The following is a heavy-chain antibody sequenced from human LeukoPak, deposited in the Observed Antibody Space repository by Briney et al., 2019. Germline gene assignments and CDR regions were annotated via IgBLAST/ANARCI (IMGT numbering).Heavy chain of an antibody. Sequence: GGSLRLSCEASGCTFRSYWMSWVRKAPGKGLEWVANIKHDGSEKYYVDSVKGRFTISIDNAKNSLYLQMNSLRAEDTAVYYCARDYFYPMDVWGQGTTVTVSS. V-gene: IGHV3-7*04. J-gene: IGHJ6*02. CDR1: GCTFRSYW. CDR3: ARDYFYPMDV. CDR2: IKHDGSEK.